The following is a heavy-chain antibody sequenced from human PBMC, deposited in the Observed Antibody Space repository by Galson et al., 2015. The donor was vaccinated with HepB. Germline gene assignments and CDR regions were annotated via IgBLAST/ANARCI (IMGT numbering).Heavy chain of an antibody. Sequence: ETLSLTCPVSGGSISSYYWSWIRQPPGKGLEWIGYIYYSGSTYYNPSLKSRVTISIDTSKNQFSLKLSSATAADTAVYYCARYGSGTRGFDPWGQGTLVTVSS. D-gene: IGHD3-10*01. CDR1: GGSISSYY. CDR3: ARYGSGTRGFDP. J-gene: IGHJ5*02. CDR2: IYYSGST. V-gene: IGHV4-59*08.